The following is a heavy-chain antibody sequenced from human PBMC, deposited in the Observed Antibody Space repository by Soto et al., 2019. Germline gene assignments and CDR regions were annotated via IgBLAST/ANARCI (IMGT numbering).Heavy chain of an antibody. CDR2: INHSGST. J-gene: IGHJ4*02. Sequence: KASETLSLTCAVYGGSFSGYYWSWIRQPPGKGLEWIGEINHSGSTNYNPSLKSRVTISVDTSKNQFSLKLSSVTTADTAVYYCARGYKSGYSGYSQIYYFDYWGQGTLVTVSS. D-gene: IGHD5-12*01. V-gene: IGHV4-34*01. CDR1: GGSFSGYY. CDR3: ARGYKSGYSGYSQIYYFDY.